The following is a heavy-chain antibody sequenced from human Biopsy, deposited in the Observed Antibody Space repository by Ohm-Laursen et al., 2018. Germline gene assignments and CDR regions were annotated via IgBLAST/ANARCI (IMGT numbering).Heavy chain of an antibody. V-gene: IGHV1-2*02. CDR2: INAKTGDT. CDR1: GYTFTGYH. CDR3: TRGGYYYDSLAYYYWFDP. D-gene: IGHD3-22*01. J-gene: IGHJ5*02. Sequence: GASVKASCTASGYTFTGYHVHWVRRAPGQGLEWMGWINAKTGDTNYAQKFQGRVTMTRDTSISTAYVDLSSLRSDDTAVYYCTRGGYYYDSLAYYYWFDPWGQGTLVTVSS.